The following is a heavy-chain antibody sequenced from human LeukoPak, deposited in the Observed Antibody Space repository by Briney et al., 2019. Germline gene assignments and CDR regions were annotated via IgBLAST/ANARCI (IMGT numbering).Heavy chain of an antibody. Sequence: GGSLRLSCAASGFTFSSYAMSWARQAPGKGLEWVSAISGSGGSTYYADSVKGRFTISRDNSKNTLYLQMNSLRAEDTAVYYCAKEGVATTNYYYYGMDVWGQGTTVTVSS. D-gene: IGHD5-12*01. CDR3: AKEGVATTNYYYYGMDV. J-gene: IGHJ6*02. V-gene: IGHV3-23*01. CDR2: ISGSGGST. CDR1: GFTFSSYA.